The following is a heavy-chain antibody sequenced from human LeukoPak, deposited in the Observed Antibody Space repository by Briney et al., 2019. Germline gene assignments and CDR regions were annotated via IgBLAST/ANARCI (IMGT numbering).Heavy chain of an antibody. CDR2: IRSKTYGGTT. J-gene: IGHJ4*02. D-gene: IGHD1-26*01. CDR1: GFTFGDYA. Sequence: GGSLRLSCTASGFTFGDYAMSWVRQAPGKGLEWVGFIRSKTYGGTTEYAASVKGRFAISRDDSKSIAYLQMNSLETEDTAVYYCTPESGDYWGQGTLVTVSS. CDR3: TPESGDY. V-gene: IGHV3-49*04.